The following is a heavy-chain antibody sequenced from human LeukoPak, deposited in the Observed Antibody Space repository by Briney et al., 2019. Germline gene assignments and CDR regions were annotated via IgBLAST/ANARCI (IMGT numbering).Heavy chain of an antibody. CDR1: GGSISSYY. Sequence: SETLSLTCTVSGGSISSYYWSWIRQPPGKGLEWIGYIHYSGSTNYNPSLKSRVTISVDTSKNQFSLKLSSVTAADTAAYYCARGIDNWFDPWGQGTLVTVSS. CDR2: IHYSGST. V-gene: IGHV4-59*08. CDR3: ARGIDNWFDP. J-gene: IGHJ5*02.